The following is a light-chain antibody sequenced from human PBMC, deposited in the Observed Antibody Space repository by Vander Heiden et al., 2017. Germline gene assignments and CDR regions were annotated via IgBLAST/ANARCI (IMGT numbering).Light chain of an antibody. CDR1: SLRRYY. J-gene: IGLJ2*01. CDR2: GKN. CDR3: NSRDSSGNHLV. V-gene: IGLV3-19*01. Sequence: SSELTQAPAVSVASGQTVRITCQGDSLRRYYASWYQQKPGQAPVLVIYGKNNRPSGIPDRFSGSSSGNTASLTITGAQAEDEADYYCNSRDSSGNHLVFGGGTKLTVL.